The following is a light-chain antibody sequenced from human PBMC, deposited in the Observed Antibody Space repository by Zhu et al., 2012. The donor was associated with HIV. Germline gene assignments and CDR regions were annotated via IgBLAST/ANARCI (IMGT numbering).Light chain of an antibody. CDR2: AAS. CDR3: QHLTLYPT. Sequence: DIQLTQSPSFLSASVGDRVTITCRASQGISNYLAWYHQKPGKAPKLLIYAASILQSGVPSRFSGSGSGTEFTLTISSLQPEDFATYYCQHLTLYPTFGGGSKVEIK. J-gene: IGKJ4*01. CDR1: QGISNY. V-gene: IGKV1-9*01.